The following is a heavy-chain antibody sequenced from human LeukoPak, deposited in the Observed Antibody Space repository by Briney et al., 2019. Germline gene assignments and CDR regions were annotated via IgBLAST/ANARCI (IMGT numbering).Heavy chain of an antibody. CDR2: ISGSGGNT. J-gene: IGHJ4*02. V-gene: IGHV3-23*01. CDR1: GFTFSSYA. CDR3: STQEGYGIGWCYLDY. D-gene: IGHD6-19*01. Sequence: GGSLRLSCAASGFTFSSYAMSWVRQAPGKGLEWVSAISGSGGNTCYADSVKGRFTISRDNSKNTVYLQMDSLRAEDTAVYYCSTQEGYGIGWCYLDYWGQGTLVTLSS.